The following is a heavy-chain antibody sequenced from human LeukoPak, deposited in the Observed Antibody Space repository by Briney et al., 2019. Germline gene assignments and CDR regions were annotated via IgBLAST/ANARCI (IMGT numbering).Heavy chain of an antibody. V-gene: IGHV3-66*01. CDR3: AREPAIFKAYFDY. CDR1: GFTVSSNY. Sequence: PGGSLRLSCAASGFTVSSNYMSWVRQAPGKGLEWVSVIYSGGSTYYADSVKGRFTISRDNSKNTLYLQMNSLRAEDTAVYYCAREPAIFKAYFDYWGQGTLVTASS. CDR2: IYSGGST. J-gene: IGHJ4*02.